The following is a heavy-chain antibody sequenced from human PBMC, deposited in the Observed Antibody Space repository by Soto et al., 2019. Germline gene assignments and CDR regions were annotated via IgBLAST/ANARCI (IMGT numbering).Heavy chain of an antibody. CDR3: ARETAAGKDGVAFDI. D-gene: IGHD2-15*01. CDR1: GFTFSSNR. CDR2: ISSSSSYI. Sequence: GALRRSCVDSGFTFSSNRMNWVRQAPGKGLEWVSSISSSSSYIYYADSVKGRFTISRDNAKNSLYLQMNSLRAEDTAVYYCARETAAGKDGVAFDIWGQGTMVTVSS. V-gene: IGHV3-21*01. J-gene: IGHJ3*02.